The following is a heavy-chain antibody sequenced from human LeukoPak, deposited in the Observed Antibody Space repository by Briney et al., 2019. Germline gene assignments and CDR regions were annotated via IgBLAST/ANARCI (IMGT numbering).Heavy chain of an antibody. J-gene: IGHJ6*02. CDR1: GFTFSSYA. D-gene: IGHD3-10*01. CDR3: ARDRRFSLLWFGGNYYGMDV. CDR2: ITTSGGST. V-gene: IGHV3-23*01. Sequence: GGSLRLSCAASGFTFSSYAMSWVRQAPGKGLEWVSSITTSGGSTSYADSVKGRFTISRDNSKNTLYLQMNSLRAEDTAVYYCARDRRFSLLWFGGNYYGMDVWGQGTTVTVSS.